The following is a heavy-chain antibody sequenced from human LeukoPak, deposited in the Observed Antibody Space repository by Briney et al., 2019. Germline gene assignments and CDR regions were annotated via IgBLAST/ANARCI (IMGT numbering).Heavy chain of an antibody. V-gene: IGHV3-66*01. Sequence: GGSLRLSCAASGFTVSSNYMTWVRQAPGQGLEWVSVIDRGGSTYYADSVKGRFTISRPSSKNTLYLQMNSLRAEDTAVYYCARGTKGGATDAFDVWGQGTMVTVSS. J-gene: IGHJ3*01. CDR2: IDRGGST. CDR1: GFTVSSNY. D-gene: IGHD5-24*01. CDR3: ARGTKGGATDAFDV.